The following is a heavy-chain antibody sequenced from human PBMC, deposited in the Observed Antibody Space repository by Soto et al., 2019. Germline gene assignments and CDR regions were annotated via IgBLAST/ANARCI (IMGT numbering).Heavy chain of an antibody. J-gene: IGHJ3*02. CDR2: IRSKANSYAT. Sequence: EVQLVESGGGLVQPGGSLKLYCAASGFTFSGSAMHWVRQASGKVLEWVGRIRSKANSYATAYAASVKGRFTISRDDSKNTAYLQMNSLKTDDTAFYYCTRTMTTAAFDIWGQGTMVTVSS. CDR1: GFTFSGSA. V-gene: IGHV3-73*02. D-gene: IGHD4-17*01. CDR3: TRTMTTAAFDI.